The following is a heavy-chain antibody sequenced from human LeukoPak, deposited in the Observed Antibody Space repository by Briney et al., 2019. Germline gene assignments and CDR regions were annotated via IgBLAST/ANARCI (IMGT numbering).Heavy chain of an antibody. CDR2: AYYRSKWYN. V-gene: IGHV6-1*01. CDR3: ARDGYREGVALDDAFDI. Sequence: SQTLSLTCAIFGDSVSSNSAAWNWIRQSPSRGLEWLGRAYYRSKWYNDFAVSVKGRITINPDTSKNQFSLQLNSVTPEDTAVYYCARDGYREGVALDDAFDIWGQGTMVTVSS. J-gene: IGHJ3*02. CDR1: GDSVSSNSAA. D-gene: IGHD5-24*01.